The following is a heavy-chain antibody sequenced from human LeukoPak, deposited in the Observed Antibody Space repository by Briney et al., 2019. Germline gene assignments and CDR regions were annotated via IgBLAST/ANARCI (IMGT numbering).Heavy chain of an antibody. CDR2: INPNSGGT. Sequence: ASVKVSCKASGYTFTGYYMHWVRQAPGQGLEWMGWINPNSGGTNYAQKFQGRVTMTRDTSISTAYMELSRLRSDDTAVYYCAREKRSGYDFGWFDPWGQGTLVTVSS. J-gene: IGHJ5*02. CDR1: GYTFTGYY. V-gene: IGHV1-2*02. CDR3: AREKRSGYDFGWFDP. D-gene: IGHD5-12*01.